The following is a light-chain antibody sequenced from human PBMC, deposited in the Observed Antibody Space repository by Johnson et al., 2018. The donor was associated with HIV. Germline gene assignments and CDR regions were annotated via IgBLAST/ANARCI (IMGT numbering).Light chain of an antibody. J-gene: IGLJ1*01. Sequence: QSALTQPPSVSAAPGQKVTISCSGSSSNIGNNYESWYQQLPGTAPKLLIYENNKRPSGIPDRFSGSKSGTSATLGITGLQTGDEADYYCGTWDSSLSALFGTGTKVTVL. CDR1: SSNIGNNY. V-gene: IGLV1-51*02. CDR3: GTWDSSLSAL. CDR2: ENN.